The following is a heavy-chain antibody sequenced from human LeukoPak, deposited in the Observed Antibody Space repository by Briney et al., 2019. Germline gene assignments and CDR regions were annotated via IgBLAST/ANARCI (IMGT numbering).Heavy chain of an antibody. CDR2: IYPGDSGS. CDR3: ARVGNWNDVGY. V-gene: IGHV5-51*06. Sequence: GESLKISCKASGYSFTSYWIGWVRQMPGKGLEWMGIIYPGDSGSRYGPSFQGQVTISCDKSITTAYLQWSSLKASDTAMYYCARVGNWNDVGYWGQGTLVTVSS. D-gene: IGHD1-1*01. CDR1: GYSFTSYW. J-gene: IGHJ4*02.